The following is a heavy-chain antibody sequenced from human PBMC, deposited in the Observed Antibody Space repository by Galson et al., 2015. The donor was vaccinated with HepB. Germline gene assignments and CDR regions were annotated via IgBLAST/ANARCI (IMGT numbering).Heavy chain of an antibody. CDR1: GFTFSSYA. CDR3: ARPDRRTYSSGWYFDY. Sequence: SLRLSCAASGFTFSSYAMHWVRQAPGKGLEWVADIAYDGSNKYYADSVKGRFTISRDNPKNSLYLQMNSLRAEDTAVYYCARPDRRTYSSGWYFDYWGQGTLVTVSS. V-gene: IGHV3-30-3*01. J-gene: IGHJ4*02. CDR2: IAYDGSNK. D-gene: IGHD6-19*01.